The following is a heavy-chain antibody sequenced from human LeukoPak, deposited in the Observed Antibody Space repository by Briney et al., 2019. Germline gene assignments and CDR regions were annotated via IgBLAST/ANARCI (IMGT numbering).Heavy chain of an antibody. CDR2: IYYSGST. D-gene: IGHD3-10*01. Sequence: SETLSLTCTASGGSISSYYWSWIRQPPGKGLEWIGYIYYSGSTNYNPSLKSRVTISVDTSKNQFSLKLSSVTAADTAVHYCARDQSSYYGSGSPRDYYFGMDVWGKGTTVTVSS. CDR1: GGSISSYY. CDR3: ARDQSSYYGSGSPRDYYFGMDV. J-gene: IGHJ6*04. V-gene: IGHV4-59*01.